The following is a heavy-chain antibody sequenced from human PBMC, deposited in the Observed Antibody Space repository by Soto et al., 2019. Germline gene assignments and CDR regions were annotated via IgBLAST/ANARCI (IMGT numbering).Heavy chain of an antibody. CDR1: GGSISSYY. V-gene: IGHV4-59*01. D-gene: IGHD1-26*01. J-gene: IGHJ4*02. CDR3: ARRYGATLDY. Sequence: ASETLSLTCTVSGGSISSYYWSWIRQPPGRGLEWIGYIYYSGSTNYNPSLKSRVIISVGTSKNQFSLKLSSVTAADTAVYYCARRYGATLDYWGQGTLVTVSS. CDR2: IYYSGST.